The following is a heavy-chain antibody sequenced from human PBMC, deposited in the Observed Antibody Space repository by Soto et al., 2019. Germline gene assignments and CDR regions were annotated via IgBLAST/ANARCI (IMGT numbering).Heavy chain of an antibody. Sequence: EVQLVESGGGLVKPGGSLRLSCAASGFTFSNAWMNWVRHAPGKGLEWVGRIKSKTDGGTTDYAAPEKGSFTISSDDSKNTLYLQMTSLKTEDTAVYYCPTGTHYDFCSTDGDYWGQGTLVTVSS. CDR2: IKSKTDGGTT. D-gene: IGHD3-3*01. J-gene: IGHJ4*02. CDR1: GFTFSNAW. V-gene: IGHV3-15*07. CDR3: PTGTHYDFCSTDGDY.